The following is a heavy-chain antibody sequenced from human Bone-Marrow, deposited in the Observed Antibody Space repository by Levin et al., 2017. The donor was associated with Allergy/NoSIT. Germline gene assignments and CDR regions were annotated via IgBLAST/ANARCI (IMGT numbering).Heavy chain of an antibody. V-gene: IGHV3-33*05. CDR2: IAYDGSSH. J-gene: IGHJ6*02. CDR3: ARGIHCTTPTCVEQVSDFYGMDV. D-gene: IGHD2-8*01. Sequence: PGESLKISCAASGFTFDRHAIHWVRQAPGKGLEWVAVIAYDGSSHHYAESVKGRFTISRDNSKNTLYLQMDSLRAEDTAVYYCARGIHCTTPTCVEQVSDFYGMDVWGQGSTVTVSS. CDR1: GFTFDRHA.